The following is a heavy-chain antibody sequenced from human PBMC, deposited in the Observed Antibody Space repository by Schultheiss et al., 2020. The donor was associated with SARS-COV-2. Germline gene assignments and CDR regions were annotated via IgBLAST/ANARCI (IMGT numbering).Heavy chain of an antibody. CDR1: GYSISSGYY. CDR3: ASSPTVTTDRPGDY. D-gene: IGHD4-11*01. CDR2: IYHSGSA. V-gene: IGHV4-38-2*01. J-gene: IGHJ4*02. Sequence: SETLSLTCAVSGYSISSGYYWGWIRQPPGKGLEWIGNIYHSGSAYYNPSLKSRVTISVDTSKNQFSLKLSSVTAADTAVYYCASSPTVTTDRPGDYWGQGTLVTVSS.